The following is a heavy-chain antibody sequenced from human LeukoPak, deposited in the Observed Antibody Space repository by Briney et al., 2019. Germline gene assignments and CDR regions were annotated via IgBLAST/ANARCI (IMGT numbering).Heavy chain of an antibody. J-gene: IGHJ4*02. Sequence: SETLSLTCTVSGGSISDSYYWGWIRQSPGKGLEWIGSIYYSGSTYYNPSLKSRVTISVDTSRNQFSLKLSSVTAADTAVYYCASGLRFGEFDYWGQGTLVTVSS. CDR1: GGSISDSYY. D-gene: IGHD3-10*01. V-gene: IGHV4-39*07. CDR2: IYYSGST. CDR3: ASGLRFGEFDY.